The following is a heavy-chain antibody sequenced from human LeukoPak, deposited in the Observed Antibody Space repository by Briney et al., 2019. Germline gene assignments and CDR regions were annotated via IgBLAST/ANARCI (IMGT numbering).Heavy chain of an antibody. CDR3: ARDDWIPGSCPNSSGCSDAFDI. J-gene: IGHJ3*02. CDR2: VSYSGSA. D-gene: IGHD2-8*01. V-gene: IGHV4-59*01. CDR1: GGSISPYY. Sequence: SETLSLTCSVSGGSISPYYWSWVRQPPGKGLEWIGYVSYSGSADYNPSLKSRVIISIDTSKNQFSLRLSSLTAADTAVYYCARDDWIPGSCPNSSGCSDAFDIWGQGTMVTVSS.